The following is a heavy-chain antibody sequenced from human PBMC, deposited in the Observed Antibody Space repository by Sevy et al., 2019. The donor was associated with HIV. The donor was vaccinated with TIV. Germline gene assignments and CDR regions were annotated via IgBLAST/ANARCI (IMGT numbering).Heavy chain of an antibody. CDR1: GFSFSDYY. CDR2: IGNKANSYTT. V-gene: IGHV3-72*01. Sequence: GGSLRLSCAASGFSFSDYYMHWVRQAPGKGLEWVGRIGNKANSYTTEFAASVKGRFTISRDDSKNSLYLQMHSLKTDDTAVYYCARVMRRILWWSLDSWGRGTLVTVSS. CDR3: ARVMRRILWWSLDS. J-gene: IGHJ4*02. D-gene: IGHD2-21*01.